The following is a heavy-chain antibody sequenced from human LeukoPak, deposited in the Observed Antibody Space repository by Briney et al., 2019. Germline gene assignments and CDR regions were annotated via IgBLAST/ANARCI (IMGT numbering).Heavy chain of an antibody. D-gene: IGHD3-22*01. CDR3: ARDLISWFDP. Sequence: QPGGSLRLSCAASGFTFSSYAMSWVRQAPGKGLEWVSVIYSGGSTYYADSVKGRFTISRDNSKNTLYLQMNSLRAEDTAVYYCARDLISWFDPWGQGTLVTVSS. J-gene: IGHJ5*02. CDR2: IYSGGST. V-gene: IGHV3-53*01. CDR1: GFTFSSYA.